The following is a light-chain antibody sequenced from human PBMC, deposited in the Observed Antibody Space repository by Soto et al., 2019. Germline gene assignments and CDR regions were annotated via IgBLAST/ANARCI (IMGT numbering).Light chain of an antibody. CDR2: GAS. CDR3: QQYGASPRT. J-gene: IGKJ1*01. V-gene: IGKV3-20*01. Sequence: EIVLTQSPGTLSLSPGERATLSCRASQSVSSNNLAWYQYKRGQAPRLLIYGASSRATGIPDRFSGSGSGTDFPLTITRLEPEDFAVYYCQQYGASPRTFGQGTKVEIK. CDR1: QSVSSNN.